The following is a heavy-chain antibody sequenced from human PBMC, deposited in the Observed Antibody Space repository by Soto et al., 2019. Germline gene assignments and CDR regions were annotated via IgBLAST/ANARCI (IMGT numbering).Heavy chain of an antibody. D-gene: IGHD3-3*01. CDR2: IIPIFGTA. CDR1: GGTFSSYA. CDR3: ASPFWGGLGYYYYGMDV. Sequence: SVKVSCKASGGTFSSYAISWVRQAPGQGLEWMGGIIPIFGTANYAQKFQGRVTITADKSTSTAYMELSSLRSEDTAVYYCASPFWGGLGYYYYGMDVWGQGTTVTVSS. V-gene: IGHV1-69*06. J-gene: IGHJ6*02.